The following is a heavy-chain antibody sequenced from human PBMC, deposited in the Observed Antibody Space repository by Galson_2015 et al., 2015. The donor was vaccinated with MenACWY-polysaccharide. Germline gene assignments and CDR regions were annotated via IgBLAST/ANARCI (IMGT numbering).Heavy chain of an antibody. CDR1: GYTFTSYD. V-gene: IGHV1-8*01. D-gene: IGHD2-15*01. CDR3: ATTPLERDY. J-gene: IGHJ4*02. CDR2: INPGSGNT. Sequence: SVKVSCKASGYTFTSYDINWVRQAPGQGLEWMGYINPGSGNTAYAQKFQGRVTMTSSTSMHTAYMELSSLTSDDTAVYYCATTPLERDYWGQGTLVTVSS.